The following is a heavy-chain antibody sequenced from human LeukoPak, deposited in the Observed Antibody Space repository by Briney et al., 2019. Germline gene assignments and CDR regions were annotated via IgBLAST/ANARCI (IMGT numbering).Heavy chain of an antibody. V-gene: IGHV4-39*01. Sequence: PSETLSLTCTVSGGSISSSSYYWGWIRQPPGKGLEWIGSIYYSGSTYYNPSLKSRVTISVDTSKNQFSLKLSSVTAADTAVYYCATYYESTGYRFDYWGQGALVTVSS. J-gene: IGHJ4*02. CDR1: GGSISSSSYY. D-gene: IGHD3-22*01. CDR3: ATYYESTGYRFDY. CDR2: IYYSGST.